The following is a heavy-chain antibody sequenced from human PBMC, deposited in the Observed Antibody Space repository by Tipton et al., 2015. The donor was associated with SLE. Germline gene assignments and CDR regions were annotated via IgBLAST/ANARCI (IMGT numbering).Heavy chain of an antibody. V-gene: IGHV3-33*01. CDR2: IGYDGSNK. CDR3: AREDYYNGSGLGGFDI. J-gene: IGHJ3*02. Sequence: QVQLVQSGGGVVQPGRSLRLSCAASGFTFKNYGMHWVRQTPGKGLDWVTMIGYDGSNKYYADSVKGRFTISRDNSKKMLFLQMNSLRADDTAVYYCAREDYYNGSGLGGFDIWGQGTMVTVSS. CDR1: GFTFKNYG. D-gene: IGHD3-22*01.